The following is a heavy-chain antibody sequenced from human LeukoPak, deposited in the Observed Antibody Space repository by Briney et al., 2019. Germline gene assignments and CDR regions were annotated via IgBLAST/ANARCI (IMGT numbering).Heavy chain of an antibody. CDR2: INPNSGGT. D-gene: IGHD6-19*01. CDR3: ASDRIAVAAF. V-gene: IGHV1-2*02. Sequence: GAGVNVSCKASGYTFTGYYMHWARHAPGQGLGWMGWINPNSGGTNYAQKFQGRVTITRDTSISTAYMELSRLRADNTAVYYCASDRIAVAAFWGQGTLVTVSS. J-gene: IGHJ4*02. CDR1: GYTFTGYY.